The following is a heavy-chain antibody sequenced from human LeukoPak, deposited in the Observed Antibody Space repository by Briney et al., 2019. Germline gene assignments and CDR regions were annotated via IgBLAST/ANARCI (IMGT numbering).Heavy chain of an antibody. CDR1: GFTFSNYA. D-gene: IGHD3-10*01. J-gene: IGHJ4*02. V-gene: IGHV3-30*14. CDR3: ARAKPKNMVRGLIMRRESRYYFDY. Sequence: GGSLRLSCEASGFTFSNYALHWVRQAPGKGLEWVAVVSYDGNNKYYADSVKGRFTISRDNSKSTLYIQMNSLRAEDTAVYYCARAKPKNMVRGLIMRRESRYYFDYWGQGTLVTVSS. CDR2: VSYDGNNK.